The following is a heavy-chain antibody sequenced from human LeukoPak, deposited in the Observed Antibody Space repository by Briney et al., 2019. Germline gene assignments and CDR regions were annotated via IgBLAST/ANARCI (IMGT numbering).Heavy chain of an antibody. J-gene: IGHJ4*02. CDR3: ARYGSANPNAYFDY. Sequence: GGSLRLSCAASGFTFSSYAMSWVRQAPGKGLEWVSAISGSGGSTYYADSVKGRFTISRDNSKNTLYLQVSSLRAEDTAVYYCARYGSANPNAYFDYWGQGTLVTVSS. CDR1: GFTFSSYA. CDR2: ISGSGGST. V-gene: IGHV3-23*01. D-gene: IGHD4/OR15-4a*01.